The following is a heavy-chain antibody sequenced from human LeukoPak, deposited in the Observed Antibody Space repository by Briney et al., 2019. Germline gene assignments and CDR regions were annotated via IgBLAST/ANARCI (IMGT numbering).Heavy chain of an antibody. Sequence: GGSLRLTCAASGFTFSSYSMNWVRQAPGKGLEWVSYISSSSSTIYYADSVKGRFTISRDNAKNSLYLQMNSLRAEDTAVYYCARDLIAAAGRHWGQGTLVTVSS. D-gene: IGHD6-13*01. V-gene: IGHV3-48*01. CDR2: ISSSSSTI. CDR3: ARDLIAAAGRH. CDR1: GFTFSSYS. J-gene: IGHJ4*02.